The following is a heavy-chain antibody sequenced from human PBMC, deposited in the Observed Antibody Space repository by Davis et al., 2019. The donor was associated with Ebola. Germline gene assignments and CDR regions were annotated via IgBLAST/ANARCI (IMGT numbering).Heavy chain of an antibody. D-gene: IGHD4-11*01. Sequence: GESLKISCKGSGYSFTSYWIGWVRQMPGKGLEWMGIIYPGDSDTRYSPSFQGQVTISADKSISTAYLQWSSLKASDTAMYYCARGPYSSYYYYYGMDVWGQGTTVTVSS. CDR2: IYPGDSDT. CDR3: ARGPYSSYYYYYGMDV. CDR1: GYSFTSYW. J-gene: IGHJ6*02. V-gene: IGHV5-51*01.